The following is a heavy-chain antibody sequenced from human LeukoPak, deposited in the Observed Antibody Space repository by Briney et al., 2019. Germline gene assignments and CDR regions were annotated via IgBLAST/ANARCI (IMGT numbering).Heavy chain of an antibody. CDR2: IRYDGTNE. Sequence: PGRSLRLSCAASGFTFSNYALYWVRQAPGKGLEWVAFIRYDGTNEYYADSVKGRFTISRDNSKNTLYLQMNSLRAEDTAVYYCAKDRETSTKTFDCWGQGTLVTVSS. J-gene: IGHJ4*02. D-gene: IGHD5/OR15-5a*01. V-gene: IGHV3-30*02. CDR3: AKDRETSTKTFDC. CDR1: GFTFSNYA.